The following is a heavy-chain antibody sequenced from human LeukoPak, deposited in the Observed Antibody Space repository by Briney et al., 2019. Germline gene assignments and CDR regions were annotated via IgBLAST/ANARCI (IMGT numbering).Heavy chain of an antibody. CDR2: IGTAGDT. D-gene: IGHD2-2*01. CDR1: GFTFSSYD. Sequence: GRSLRLSCAASGFTFSSYDMHWVRQATGEGLEWVSAIGTAGDTYYPGSVKGRFTISRENAKNSLYLQMNSLRAGDTAVYYCARGYCSSTSCPLGGADAFDIWGQGTMVTVSS. V-gene: IGHV3-13*04. J-gene: IGHJ3*02. CDR3: ARGYCSSTSCPLGGADAFDI.